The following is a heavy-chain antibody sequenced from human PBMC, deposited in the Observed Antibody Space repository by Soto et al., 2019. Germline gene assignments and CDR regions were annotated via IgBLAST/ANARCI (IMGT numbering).Heavy chain of an antibody. CDR3: ARGGARGYQLLSDYHYMDV. D-gene: IGHD2-2*01. CDR2: IYYSGST. CDR1: GGSISSSSYY. J-gene: IGHJ6*03. Sequence: SETLSLTCTVSGGSISSSSYYWGWIRQPPGKGLEWIGSIYYSGSTYYNPSLKSRVTISVDTSKNQFSLKLSSVTAADTAVYYCARGGARGYQLLSDYHYMDVWGKGTTVTVSS. V-gene: IGHV4-39*07.